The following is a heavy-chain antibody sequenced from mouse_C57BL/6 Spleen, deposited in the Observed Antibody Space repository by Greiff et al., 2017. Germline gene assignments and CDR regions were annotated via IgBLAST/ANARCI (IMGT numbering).Heavy chain of an antibody. CDR1: GYTFTSYW. CDR3: QITTVVATGYFDY. Sequence: QVQLQQPGAELVKPGASVKLSCKASGYTFTSYWMHWVKQRPGQGLEWIGMIHPNSGSTNYNEKFKSKVTLTVDKSSSTAYMQLSSLTSEDSAVYYCQITTVVATGYFDYWGQGTTLTVSS. V-gene: IGHV1-64*01. D-gene: IGHD1-1*01. J-gene: IGHJ2*01. CDR2: IHPNSGST.